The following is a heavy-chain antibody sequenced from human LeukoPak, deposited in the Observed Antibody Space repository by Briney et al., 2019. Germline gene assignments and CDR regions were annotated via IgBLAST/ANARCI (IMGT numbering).Heavy chain of an antibody. Sequence: RASVKVSCKASGGTFSSYAISWVRQAPGQGLEWMGGIIPIFGTANYAQKFQGRVTITADESTSTAYMELSSLRSEDTAVYYCARPLYCSSTSCYPQYFQHWGQGTLVTVSS. CDR3: ARPLYCSSTSCYPQYFQH. CDR1: GGTFSSYA. J-gene: IGHJ1*01. V-gene: IGHV1-69*13. CDR2: IIPIFGTA. D-gene: IGHD2-2*01.